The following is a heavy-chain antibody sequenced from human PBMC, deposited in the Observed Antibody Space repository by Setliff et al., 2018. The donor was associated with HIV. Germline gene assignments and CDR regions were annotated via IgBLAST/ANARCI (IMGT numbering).Heavy chain of an antibody. J-gene: IGHJ3*02. D-gene: IGHD1-1*01. Sequence: GGSLRLSCAASGFTFSNYRMNWVRQAPGKGLEWVSVIYSGGSTYYADSVKGRFTISRDNSKNTLYLQMNSLRAEDTAVYYCAGTTGVAFDIWGQGTMVTVSS. V-gene: IGHV3-53*01. CDR2: IYSGGST. CDR1: GFTFSNYR. CDR3: AGTTGVAFDI.